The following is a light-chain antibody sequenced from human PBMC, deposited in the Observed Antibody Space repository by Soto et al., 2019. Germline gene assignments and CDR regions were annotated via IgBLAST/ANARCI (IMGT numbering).Light chain of an antibody. CDR1: SSDIGAYNS. CDR2: EVS. J-gene: IGLJ1*01. CDR3: SSRTTINPHV. Sequence: QSALTQPASVSGSPGQSITISCTGTSSDIGAYNSVSWYQQHPGKAPKLMIYEVSNRPSGVSNRFSASKSGNTASLTISGLQAEDEADYYCSSRTTINPHVFGTGTKLTVL. V-gene: IGLV2-14*01.